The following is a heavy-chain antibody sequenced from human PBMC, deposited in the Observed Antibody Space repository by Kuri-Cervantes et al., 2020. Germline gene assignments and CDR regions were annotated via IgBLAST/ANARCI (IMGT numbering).Heavy chain of an antibody. Sequence: ASVKVSCKVSGYTLTELSMHWVRQAPGKGLEWMGGFDPEDGETIYAQKFQVRVTMTEDTSTDTAYMELSSLRSEDTAVYYCARGRDLESNEFLEWLSSYYYMDVWGKGTTVTVSS. V-gene: IGHV1-24*01. D-gene: IGHD3-3*01. J-gene: IGHJ6*03. CDR3: ARGRDLESNEFLEWLSSYYYMDV. CDR2: FDPEDGET. CDR1: GYTLTELS.